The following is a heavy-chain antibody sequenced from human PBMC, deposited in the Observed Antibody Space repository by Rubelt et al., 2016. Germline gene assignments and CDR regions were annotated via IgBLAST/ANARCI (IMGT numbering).Heavy chain of an antibody. D-gene: IGHD2-2*01. CDR3: ARDSTSFSMDY. CDR2: IYYTGRS. CDR1: GGSISSGAYY. J-gene: IGHJ4*02. Sequence: QVQLQESGPGLVKPSQTLSLTCTVSGGSISSGAYYWTWIRQHPGKGLEWIGYIYYTGRSSHNPSLKSRITTSVDTSKNQVPLKLSSVTAADTAVYYCARDSTSFSMDYWGQGTLVTVSS. V-gene: IGHV4-31*03.